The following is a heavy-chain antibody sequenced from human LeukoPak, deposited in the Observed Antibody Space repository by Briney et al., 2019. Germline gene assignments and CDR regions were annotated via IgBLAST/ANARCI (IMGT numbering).Heavy chain of an antibody. D-gene: IGHD1-26*01. CDR1: GYTFTSYG. V-gene: IGHV1-18*01. J-gene: IGHJ3*02. CDR3: ASAAGIVGVPHDPLTI. CDR2: INAGNGNT. Sequence: ASVKVSCKASGYTFTSYGISWVRQAPGQRLEWMGWINAGNGNTKYSQKFQGRVTITRDTSTSTVYMELSSLRSEDTAVYYCASAAGIVGVPHDPLTIWGQGTMVTVSS.